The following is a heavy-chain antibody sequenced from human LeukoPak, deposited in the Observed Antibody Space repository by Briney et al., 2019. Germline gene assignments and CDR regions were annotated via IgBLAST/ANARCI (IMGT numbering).Heavy chain of an antibody. V-gene: IGHV4-61*09. CDR2: IYTSGIT. D-gene: IGHD6-13*01. CDR3: ARARYSSSWFFDY. Sequence: KPSQTLSLTCTVSGDSVSSDNYYWSWIRQPAGKGLEWIGHIYTSGITTYNPSLKSRVTMSLDTSKNQFSLNLNSVTAADTAIYTCARARYSSSWFFDYWGQGTLVTVSS. J-gene: IGHJ4*02. CDR1: GDSVSSDNYY.